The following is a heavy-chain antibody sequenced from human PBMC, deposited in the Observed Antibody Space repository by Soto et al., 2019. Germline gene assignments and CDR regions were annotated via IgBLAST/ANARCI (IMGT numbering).Heavy chain of an antibody. CDR3: ARGGPGGDY. V-gene: IGHV1-3*05. CDR2: INAGNGNT. J-gene: IGHJ4*02. D-gene: IGHD5-12*01. CDR1: GYTFTSYA. Sequence: QVQLVQSGAEEKKPGASVKVSCKASGYTFTSYAMHWVRQAPGQRLEWMGWINAGNGNTKYSQKLQGRVTITMDTSASTAYMELSSLRSDDTAVYYCARGGPGGDYWGQGTLVTVSS.